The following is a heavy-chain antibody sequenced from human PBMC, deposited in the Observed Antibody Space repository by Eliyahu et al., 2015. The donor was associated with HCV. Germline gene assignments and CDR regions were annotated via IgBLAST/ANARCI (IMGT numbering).Heavy chain of an antibody. J-gene: IGHJ4*02. CDR3: ASHRSSSLPFLY. D-gene: IGHD2-2*01. V-gene: IGHV4-59*01. CDR2: IYYSGST. CDR1: GGSISXYY. Sequence: QVQLQESGPGLVKPSETLSXTCTVSGGSISXYYWXWIRQPPGRGLEWIGYIYYSGSTNYNPSLKSRVTISVDTSKNQFSLRLSSVTAADTAVYYCASHRSSSLPFLYWGQGTLVTVSS.